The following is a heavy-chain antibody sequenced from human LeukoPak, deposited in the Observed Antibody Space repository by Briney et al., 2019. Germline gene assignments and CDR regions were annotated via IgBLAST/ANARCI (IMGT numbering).Heavy chain of an antibody. D-gene: IGHD5-24*01. V-gene: IGHV3-7*01. J-gene: IGHJ6*03. CDR1: GFTFSSYW. CDR3: ARSPGMATYYYYYYMDV. CDR2: IKQDASEK. Sequence: GGSLRLSCAASGFTFSSYWMSWVRQAPGKGLEWVANIKQDASEKYYVDSVKGRFTISRDNAKNSLYLQLNSLRAEDTAVYYCARSPGMATYYYYYYMDVWGKGTTVTVSS.